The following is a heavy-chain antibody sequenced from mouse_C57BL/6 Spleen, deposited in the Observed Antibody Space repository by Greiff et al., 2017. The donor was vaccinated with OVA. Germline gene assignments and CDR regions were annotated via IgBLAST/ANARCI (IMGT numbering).Heavy chain of an antibody. J-gene: IGHJ3*01. CDR1: GYTFTSYW. D-gene: IGHD3-2*02. CDR2: IYPSDSET. V-gene: IGHV1-61*01. CDR3: AHSSGYGWFAY. Sequence: QVQLQQPGAELVRPGSSVKLSCKASGYTFTSYWMDWVKQRPGQGLEWIGNIYPSDSETHYNQKFKDKATLAVDKSSSTAYMQLSSLTSEDSAVYYCAHSSGYGWFAYWGQGTLVTVSA.